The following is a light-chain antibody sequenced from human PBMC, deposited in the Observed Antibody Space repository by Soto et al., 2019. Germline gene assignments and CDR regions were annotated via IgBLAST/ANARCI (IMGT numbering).Light chain of an antibody. J-gene: IGKJ2*01. V-gene: IGKV1-39*01. Sequence: DIQMTQSPASLSASVGDTVAIACRASQSIERSLNWYQQKSGKAPKLLIDTASNLQTGVPARFSGTGSGTDFTLTISDLQPEDLATYFCQQSYRTPRTFGQGTKVDIK. CDR2: TAS. CDR1: QSIERS. CDR3: QQSYRTPRT.